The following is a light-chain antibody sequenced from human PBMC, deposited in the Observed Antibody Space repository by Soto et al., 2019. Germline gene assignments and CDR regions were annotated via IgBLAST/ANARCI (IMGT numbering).Light chain of an antibody. V-gene: IGKV1-5*01. CDR2: DAS. Sequence: DIHMTQSPSTLSASVVDIVTITCRASQTISSWLAWYQQKPGKAPKLLIYDASSVESEVPSRFSGSGSGTEFTLTISSLQPYDFATYYCQQYNTYSKTLGQGTKL. CDR3: QQYNTYSKT. CDR1: QTISSW. J-gene: IGKJ1*01.